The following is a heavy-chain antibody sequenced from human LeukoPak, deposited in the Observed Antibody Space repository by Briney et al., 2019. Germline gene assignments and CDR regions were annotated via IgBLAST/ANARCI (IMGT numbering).Heavy chain of an antibody. D-gene: IGHD6-19*01. Sequence: ASVKVSCKASGFSLTSNYMHWVRQAPGQGLEWMGYMRPTDAYTGYAPKFQGRVTVTRDTSTNTVYMELSSLRSGDTAVYYCAREGAVALKHFDLWGQGTLVTVSS. CDR2: MRPTDAYT. V-gene: IGHV1-46*01. CDR3: AREGAVALKHFDL. J-gene: IGHJ4*02. CDR1: GFSLTSNY.